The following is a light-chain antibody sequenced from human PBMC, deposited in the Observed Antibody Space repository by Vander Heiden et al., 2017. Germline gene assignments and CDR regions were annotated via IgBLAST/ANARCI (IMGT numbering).Light chain of an antibody. CDR3: QVWETTGDHPV. J-gene: IGLJ3*02. CDR1: NIGSKS. CDR2: ADS. Sequence: SFVLTQTPSVSVALGQTARLTCGGGNIGSKSVHWYQQKPGQAPVLVVYADSDRPSGIPERFSGSNSGNTATLTISGVEAGDEADYYCQVWETTGDHPVFGGGSKLTVL. V-gene: IGLV3-21*02.